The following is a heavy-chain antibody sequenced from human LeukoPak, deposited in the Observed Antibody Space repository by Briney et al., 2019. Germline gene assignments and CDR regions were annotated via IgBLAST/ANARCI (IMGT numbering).Heavy chain of an antibody. CDR2: INPNSGGT. V-gene: IGHV1-2*02. CDR1: GYTFTGYY. CDR3: AREGFMITFGGVIAPFDY. D-gene: IGHD3-16*02. J-gene: IGHJ4*02. Sequence: ASVKVSCKASGYTFTGYYMHWVRQAPGQGLEWMGWINPNSGGTNYAQKFQGGVTMTRDTSISTAYMELSRLRSDDTAVYYCAREGFMITFGGVIAPFDYWGQGTLVTVSS.